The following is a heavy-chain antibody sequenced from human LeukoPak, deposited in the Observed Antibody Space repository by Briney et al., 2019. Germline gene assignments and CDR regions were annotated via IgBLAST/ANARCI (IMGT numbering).Heavy chain of an antibody. V-gene: IGHV4-30-2*01. J-gene: IGHJ6*04. Sequence: SQTLSLTCAVSGGSISSGGYSWSWIRQPPGKGLEWIGYIYHSGSTYYNPSLKSRVTISVDRSKNQFSLKLSSVTAADTAVYYCARVVSVVVPAAWGDYGMDVRGKGTTVTVSS. CDR1: GGSISSGGYS. CDR2: IYHSGST. D-gene: IGHD2-2*01. CDR3: ARVVSVVVPAAWGDYGMDV.